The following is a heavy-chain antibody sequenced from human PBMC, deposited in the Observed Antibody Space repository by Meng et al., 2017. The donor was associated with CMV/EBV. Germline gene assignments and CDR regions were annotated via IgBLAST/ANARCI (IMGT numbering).Heavy chain of an antibody. Sequence: TFSSYGMHWVRQAPGKGLEWVAVISYDGSNKYYADSVKGRFTISRDKSKNTLYLQMNSLRAEDTAVYYCAKDDTVWTKYSGSYLADYWGQGTLVSVSS. J-gene: IGHJ4*02. CDR1: TFSSYG. CDR2: ISYDGSNK. D-gene: IGHD1-26*01. V-gene: IGHV3-30*18. CDR3: AKDDTVWTKYSGSYLADY.